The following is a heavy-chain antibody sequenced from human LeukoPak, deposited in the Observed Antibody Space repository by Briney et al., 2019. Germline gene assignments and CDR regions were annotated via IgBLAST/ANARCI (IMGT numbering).Heavy chain of an antibody. Sequence: PSETLSLTCTVSGGSISSYYWSWIRQPPGKGLEWIGYIYYSGSTNYNPSLKSRVTISVDTSKNQFSLKLSSVTAADTAVYYCARVSSGWSTDYYFDYCGQGTLVTVSS. CDR2: IYYSGST. D-gene: IGHD6-19*01. V-gene: IGHV4-59*01. CDR3: ARVSSGWSTDYYFDY. J-gene: IGHJ4*02. CDR1: GGSISSYY.